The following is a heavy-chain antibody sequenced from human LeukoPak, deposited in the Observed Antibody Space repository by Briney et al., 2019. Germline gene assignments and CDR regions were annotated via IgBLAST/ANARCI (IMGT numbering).Heavy chain of an antibody. CDR1: GFTFSSYS. J-gene: IGHJ3*02. Sequence: PGGSLRLSCAASGFTFSSYSMNWVRQAPGKGLEWVSSISSSSSYIYYADSVKGRFTISRDNAKNSLYLQMNSLRAEDTAVYYCARDGWSVRDAFDIWGQGTMVTVSS. D-gene: IGHD2-15*01. CDR2: ISSSSSYI. CDR3: ARDGWSVRDAFDI. V-gene: IGHV3-21*01.